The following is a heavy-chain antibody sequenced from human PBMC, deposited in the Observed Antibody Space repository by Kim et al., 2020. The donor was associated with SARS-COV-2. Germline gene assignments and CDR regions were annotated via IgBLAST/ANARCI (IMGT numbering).Heavy chain of an antibody. CDR3: ARDPPKSLDYGGNPWYFDL. J-gene: IGHJ2*01. Sequence: SETLSLTCTVSGGSISSYYWSWIRQPPGKGLEWIGYIYYSGSTNYNPSLKSRVTISVDTSKNQFSLKLSSVTAADTAVYYCARDPPKSLDYGGNPWYFDLWGRGTLVTVSS. CDR1: GGSISSYY. D-gene: IGHD4-17*01. V-gene: IGHV4-59*01. CDR2: IYYSGST.